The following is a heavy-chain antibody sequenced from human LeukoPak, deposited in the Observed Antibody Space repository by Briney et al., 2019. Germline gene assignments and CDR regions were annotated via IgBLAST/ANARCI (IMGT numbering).Heavy chain of an antibody. CDR2: IYHSGST. CDR1: GGSISSYY. CDR3: ARVLNYRSIDY. D-gene: IGHD5-24*01. V-gene: IGHV4-59*12. J-gene: IGHJ4*02. Sequence: SETLSLTCTVSGGSISSYYWSWIRQPPGKGLEWIGYIYHSGSTYYNPSLKSRVTISVDRSKNQFSLKLSSVTAADTAVYYCARVLNYRSIDYWGQGTLVTVSS.